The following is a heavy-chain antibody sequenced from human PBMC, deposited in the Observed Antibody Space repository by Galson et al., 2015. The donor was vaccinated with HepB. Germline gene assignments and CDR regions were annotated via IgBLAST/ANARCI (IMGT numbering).Heavy chain of an antibody. V-gene: IGHV1-69*04. CDR3: AKAARGKGYYYYMDV. CDR1: GDTYA. CDR2: IIPSLGSA. Sequence: SVKVSCKASGDTYAINWVRQAPGQGLEWMGRIIPSLGSASYAQTFQGRVTITADKSTNTAYMALNNLRSDDTAIYYCAKAARGKGYYYYMDVWGKGTTVTVSS. D-gene: IGHD6-13*01. J-gene: IGHJ6*03.